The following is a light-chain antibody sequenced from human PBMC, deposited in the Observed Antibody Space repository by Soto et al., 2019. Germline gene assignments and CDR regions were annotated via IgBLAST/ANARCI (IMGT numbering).Light chain of an antibody. CDR1: QSISSY. CDR2: AAS. V-gene: IGKV1-39*01. CDR3: QQSYSTPWT. Sequence: DIQMTQSPSSLSASVGDRVTITCRASQSISSYLNWYQQKPGKAPKLLIYAASSLQSGVPSRFSGSGSGTDFTLTISSLQPEEFATYYCQQSYSTPWTFGQGNKVDIK. J-gene: IGKJ1*01.